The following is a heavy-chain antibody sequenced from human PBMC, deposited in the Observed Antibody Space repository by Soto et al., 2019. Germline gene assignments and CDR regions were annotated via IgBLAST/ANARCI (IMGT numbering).Heavy chain of an antibody. J-gene: IGHJ5*02. V-gene: IGHV4-59*01. Sequence: SETLSLTCTVSGGSISNYYWSWIRQPPGRGLEWIGHIFYSGSTNYNPALKSRVTISVDTTKSQISLKLSSVTAADTAVYYCAKDSGYNYGYFRWFDPWGQGTLVT. D-gene: IGHD5-18*01. CDR2: IFYSGST. CDR3: AKDSGYNYGYFRWFDP. CDR1: GGSISNYY.